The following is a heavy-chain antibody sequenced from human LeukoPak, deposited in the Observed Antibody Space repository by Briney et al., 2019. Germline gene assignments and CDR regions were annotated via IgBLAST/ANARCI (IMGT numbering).Heavy chain of an antibody. CDR2: IYYSGST. D-gene: IGHD6-13*01. J-gene: IGHJ4*02. Sequence: SETLSLTCTVSGGSISSYYWSWIRQPPGKGLEWDGYIYYSGSTNYNPSLKSRVTISVDTSKNQFSLKLSSVTAADTAVYYCARVVRYSSSWHFDYWGQGTLVTVSS. V-gene: IGHV4-59*01. CDR3: ARVVRYSSSWHFDY. CDR1: GGSISSYY.